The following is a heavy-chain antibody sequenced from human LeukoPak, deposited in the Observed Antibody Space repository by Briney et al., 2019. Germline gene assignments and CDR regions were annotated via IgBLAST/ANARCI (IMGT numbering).Heavy chain of an antibody. J-gene: IGHJ4*02. CDR1: GYTFTGYY. D-gene: IGHD3-9*01. CDR2: INPNSGGT. CDR3: ARDTYYDILTGYTAGGLFDY. Sequence: GASVKVSCKASGYTFTGYYMQWVRQAPGQGLELMGWINPNSGGTNYAQKFQGRVTMTRDTSISTAYMELSRLRSDDTAVYYCARDTYYDILTGYTAGGLFDYWGQGTLVTVSS. V-gene: IGHV1-2*02.